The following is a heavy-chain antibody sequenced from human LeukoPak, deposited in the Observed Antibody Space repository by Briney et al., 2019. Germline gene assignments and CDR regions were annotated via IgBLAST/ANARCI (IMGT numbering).Heavy chain of an antibody. CDR2: ISSTSSTK. CDR3: ARDQGGSHSY. CDR1: GFKFSGYT. Sequence: GGSLRLSCSASGFKFSGYTMNWVRQAPGKGLEWVSYISSTSSTKYYADSVKGRFTISRDNAKNSLYLQMNNLTAEDTGVYYCARDQGGSHSYWGQGTLVTVS. D-gene: IGHD1-26*01. V-gene: IGHV3-48*04. J-gene: IGHJ4*02.